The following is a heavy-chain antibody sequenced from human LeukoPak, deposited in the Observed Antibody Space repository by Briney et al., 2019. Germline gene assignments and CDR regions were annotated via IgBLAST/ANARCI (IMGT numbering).Heavy chain of an antibody. D-gene: IGHD6-13*01. J-gene: IGHJ4*02. Sequence: GGSPRLSCAASGFTFSSYAMHWAGEAPGKGLEWVAVLSYDGSNKYYADSVKGRFTISRDNSKNTLYLQMNSLRAEDTAVYYCARSIAAADTAINYFDYWGQGTLVTVSS. CDR2: LSYDGSNK. CDR1: GFTFSSYA. CDR3: ARSIAAADTAINYFDY. V-gene: IGHV3-30*04.